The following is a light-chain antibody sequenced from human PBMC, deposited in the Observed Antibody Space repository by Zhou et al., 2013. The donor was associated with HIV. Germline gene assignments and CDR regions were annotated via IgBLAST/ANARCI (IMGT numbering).Light chain of an antibody. CDR2: TAS. V-gene: IGKV1-39*01. CDR1: QSISTY. Sequence: DIQMTQSPSSLSASVGDRVTITCRASQSISTYLNWYQQKPGKAPKLLIYTASNLQSGVPSRFSGSGSGTDFTLTISSLQPEDFATYYCQQSHTTPWTFGQGTKVELK. J-gene: IGKJ1*01. CDR3: QQSHTTPWT.